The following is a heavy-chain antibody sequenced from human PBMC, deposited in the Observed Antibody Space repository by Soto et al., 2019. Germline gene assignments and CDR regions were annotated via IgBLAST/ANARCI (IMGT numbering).Heavy chain of an antibody. CDR2: IYYSGST. J-gene: IGHJ5*02. D-gene: IGHD1-26*01. Sequence: QLQLQESGPGLVKPSETLSLTCTVSGGSISSSNYYWGWIRQPPGKGLEWIGSIYYSGSTYYNPSLKGRVTISVDTSKNQFFLKLSSVTAADTAVYYCATQEVGGSYVYTFDPWGQGTLVTVSS. CDR3: ATQEVGGSYVYTFDP. V-gene: IGHV4-39*01. CDR1: GGSISSSNYY.